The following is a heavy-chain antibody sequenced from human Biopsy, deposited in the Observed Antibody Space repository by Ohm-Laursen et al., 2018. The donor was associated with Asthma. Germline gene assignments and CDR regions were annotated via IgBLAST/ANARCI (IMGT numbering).Heavy chain of an antibody. Sequence: SVKVSCKASGYTFINYAIHWVRQAPGQRLEWMGWINAGNGNTKYSQKFQGRVTITRDTSASTAYMELSSLRSEDTAVYYCARHPYVDGSDNYYYRGNDYYLGMDVWGQGTTVTVSS. CDR2: INAGNGNT. CDR3: ARHPYVDGSDNYYYRGNDYYLGMDV. D-gene: IGHD3-10*01. J-gene: IGHJ6*02. CDR1: GYTFINYA. V-gene: IGHV1-3*01.